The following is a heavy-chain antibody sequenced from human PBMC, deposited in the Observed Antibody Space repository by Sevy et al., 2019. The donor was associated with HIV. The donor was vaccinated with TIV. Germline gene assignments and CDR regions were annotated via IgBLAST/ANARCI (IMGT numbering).Heavy chain of an antibody. CDR2: VWYDESNK. V-gene: IGHV3-33*01. CDR1: GFTFSSNA. CDR3: ARAVATTYYYHYGMDV. J-gene: IGHJ6*02. Sequence: GGSLRLSCTASGFTFSSNAMYWVRRAPGKGLEWVAVVWYDESNKDHADSVKGRFTISRDNSKNTLYLQMNSLRAEDTAVYYCARAVATTYYYHYGMDVWGQGTTVTVSS. D-gene: IGHD5-12*01.